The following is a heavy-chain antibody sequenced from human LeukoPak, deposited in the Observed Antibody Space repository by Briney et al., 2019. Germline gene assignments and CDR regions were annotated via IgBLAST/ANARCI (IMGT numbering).Heavy chain of an antibody. CDR2: IYYSGST. D-gene: IGHD7-27*01. CDR1: GASISGSY. Sequence: SETLSLTCTVSGASISGSYWSWIRQPPGKGLEWIGYIYYSGSTNYNPSLKSRVTISVDTSKNQFSLKLSSVTAADTAVYYCARAPGGFDPWGQGTLVTVSS. CDR3: ARAPGGFDP. J-gene: IGHJ5*02. V-gene: IGHV4-59*01.